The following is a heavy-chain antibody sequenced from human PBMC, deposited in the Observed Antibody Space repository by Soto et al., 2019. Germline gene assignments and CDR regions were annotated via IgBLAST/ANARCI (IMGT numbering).Heavy chain of an antibody. D-gene: IGHD1-26*01. V-gene: IGHV3-30*18. J-gene: IGHJ4*02. CDR3: AKGSYSGRYTDFDY. CDR1: GFTFSVYG. Sequence: QVHLVDSGGAVVQPGRSLRVSCAASGFTFSVYGMYWVRHAPGKGLEWVAAISSDGSTKYYADSVKGRFTISRDISKNTLYLQMNSLRTEDTAVYYCAKGSYSGRYTDFDYWGQGTLVTVSS. CDR2: ISSDGSTK.